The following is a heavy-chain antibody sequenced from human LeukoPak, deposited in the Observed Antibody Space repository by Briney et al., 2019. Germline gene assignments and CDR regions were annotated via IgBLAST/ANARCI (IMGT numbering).Heavy chain of an antibody. D-gene: IGHD6-13*01. CDR2: IHYDGTNE. V-gene: IGHV3-30*02. CDR1: GFTFSSYG. CDR3: AKSQSLYSSSLPPNDY. J-gene: IGHJ4*02. Sequence: GGSLRLSCAASGFTFSSYGMHWVRQAPGKGLEWVAFIHYDGTNEYYADSVKGRFTISRDNFKNTLSLQMNGLRAEDTAVYYCAKSQSLYSSSLPPNDYWGQGTLVTVSS.